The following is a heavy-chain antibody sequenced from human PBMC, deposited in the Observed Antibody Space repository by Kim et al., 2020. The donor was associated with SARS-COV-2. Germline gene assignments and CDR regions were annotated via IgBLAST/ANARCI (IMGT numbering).Heavy chain of an antibody. Sequence: IHYADSAKARFTISRDNAKNALYLQMNTLTAEDTAVYYCWRVSSSWSFRWGQGTLVTVSS. V-gene: IGHV3-11*01. D-gene: IGHD6-13*01. J-gene: IGHJ4*02. CDR2: I. CDR3: WRVSSSWSFR.